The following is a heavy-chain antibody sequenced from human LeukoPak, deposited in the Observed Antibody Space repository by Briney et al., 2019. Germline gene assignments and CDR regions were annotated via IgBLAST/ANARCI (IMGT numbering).Heavy chain of an antibody. D-gene: IGHD3-16*02. CDR3: ARAPANYDYVWGSYREYYFDY. CDR1: GYTFTGYY. CDR2: INPNSGGT. J-gene: IGHJ4*02. V-gene: IGHV1-2*02. Sequence: GASVKVSCXASGYTFTGYYMHWVRQAPRQGLEWMGWINPNSGGTNYAQKFQGGVTMTRDTSISTAYMELSRLRSDDTAVYYCARAPANYDYVWGSYREYYFDYWGQGTLVTVSS.